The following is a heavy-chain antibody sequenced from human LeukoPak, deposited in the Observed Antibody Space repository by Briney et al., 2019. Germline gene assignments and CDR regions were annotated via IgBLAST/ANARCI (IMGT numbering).Heavy chain of an antibody. J-gene: IGHJ5*02. V-gene: IGHV4-34*01. CDR2: INHSGST. D-gene: IGHD3-10*01. CDR3: ARAAPYYGSGSYSNNWFDP. Sequence: SETLSLTCAVYGGSFSSYYWSWIRQPPGKGLEWIGEINHSGSTNYNPSLKSRVTISVDTSKNQFSLKLSSVTAADTAVYYCARAAPYYGSGSYSNNWFDPWGQGTLVTVSS. CDR1: GGSFSSYY.